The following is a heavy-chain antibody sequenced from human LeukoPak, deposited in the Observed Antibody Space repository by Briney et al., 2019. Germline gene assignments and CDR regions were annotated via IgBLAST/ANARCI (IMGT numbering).Heavy chain of an antibody. CDR2: MNPNSGNT. CDR3: ARGGVLRYFDWSLGLDY. D-gene: IGHD3-9*01. V-gene: IGHV1-8*03. J-gene: IGHJ4*02. Sequence: ASVKVSCKASGYTFTSYDINWVRQATGHRLEGMGWMNPNSGNTGYAQKFQGRVTITRNTSISTAYMELSSLRSEDTAVYYCARGGVLRYFDWSLGLDYWGQGTLVTVSS. CDR1: GYTFTSYD.